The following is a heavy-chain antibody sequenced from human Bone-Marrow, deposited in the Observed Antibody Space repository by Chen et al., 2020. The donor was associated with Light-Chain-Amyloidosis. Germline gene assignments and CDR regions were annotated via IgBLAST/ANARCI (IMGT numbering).Heavy chain of an antibody. CDR1: GFAFSSYA. D-gene: IGHD3-9*01. Sequence: EVQLVESGGGLLQRGGSLRLSCAASGFAFSSYAMSWVRQAPGKGLEWVSTISGSGGSRDYEDSVKGRLTISRDNSKNALFLQMNSLRAEDTAVYYCAKDISYDDILPGYPADAFDIWGQGTMVTVSS. CDR3: AKDISYDDILPGYPADAFDI. CDR2: ISGSGGSR. J-gene: IGHJ3*02. V-gene: IGHV3-23*04.